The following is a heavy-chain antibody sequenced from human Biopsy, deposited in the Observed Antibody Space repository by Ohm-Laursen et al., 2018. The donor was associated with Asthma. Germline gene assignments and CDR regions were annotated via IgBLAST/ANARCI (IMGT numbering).Heavy chain of an antibody. CDR3: ARERAGVLGSYNGMDV. CDR1: GSTFSNYG. J-gene: IGHJ6*02. Sequence: SLRLSCAASGSTFSNYGMHWVRQVAGKGLDWVAVVTYDGISQYYAESVKGRFTISRDNSRNTLNLQMNSVRPDDTAVYFCARERAGVLGSYNGMDVWGPGTTVSVSS. D-gene: IGHD2-8*01. V-gene: IGHV3-30*03. CDR2: VTYDGISQ.